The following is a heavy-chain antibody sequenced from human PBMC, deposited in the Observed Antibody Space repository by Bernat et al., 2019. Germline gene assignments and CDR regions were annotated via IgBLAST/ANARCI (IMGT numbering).Heavy chain of an antibody. CDR1: GYTFTSYG. V-gene: IGHV1-18*01. CDR2: ISAYNGNT. CDR3: ARVAFGTMVRGAIQPFDY. J-gene: IGHJ4*02. Sequence: QVQLVQSGAEVKKPGASVKVSCKASGYTFTSYGISWVRQAPGQGLEWMGWISAYNGNTNYAQKLQGRVTMTTDTSTSTAYMELRSLRSDDTAVYYCARVAFGTMVRGAIQPFDYWGQGTLVTVSS. D-gene: IGHD3-10*01.